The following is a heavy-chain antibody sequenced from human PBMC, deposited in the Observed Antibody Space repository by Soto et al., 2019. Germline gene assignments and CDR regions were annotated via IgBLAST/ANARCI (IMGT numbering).Heavy chain of an antibody. D-gene: IGHD3-10*01. J-gene: IGHJ4*02. Sequence: GLDLEWLALIYWDDDKRYSPSLKSRLTITKDTSKNQVVLTMTNMDPVDTATYYCAHRPAMVRGVTILFDYWGQGTLVTVSS. V-gene: IGHV2-5*02. CDR3: AHRPAMVRGVTILFDY. CDR2: IYWDDDK.